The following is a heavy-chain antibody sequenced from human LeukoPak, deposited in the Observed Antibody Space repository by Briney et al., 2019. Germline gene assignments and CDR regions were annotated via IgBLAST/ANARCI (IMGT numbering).Heavy chain of an antibody. CDR2: INPNSGGT. V-gene: IGHV1-2*02. D-gene: IGHD2-2*01. CDR1: GYIFSGYF. CDR3: ARPAGVPSAMDLEY. J-gene: IGHJ4*02. Sequence: ASVKVSCKASGYIFSGYFIHWVRQAPGLGLEWMGWINPNSGGTNYAQQFQGRVTMTRDTSSSIVYMALSSLGSDDTAMYYCARPAGVPSAMDLEYWGQGTLVSVSS.